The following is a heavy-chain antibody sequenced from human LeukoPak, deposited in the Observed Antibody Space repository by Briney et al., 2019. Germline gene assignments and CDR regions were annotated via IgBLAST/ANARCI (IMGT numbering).Heavy chain of an antibody. CDR1: GFTFSRYS. J-gene: IGHJ4*02. Sequence: NPGGPLRLSCAASGFTFSRYSMNWVRQAPGKGLEWVLSISSSSSYIYYADSVKGRFTISRDNAKNSVYLQMNSLRAEDTAVYYCARDRVVPAARYFDYWGQGNLVTVAS. CDR3: ARDRVVPAARYFDY. CDR2: ISSSSSYI. V-gene: IGHV3-21*01. D-gene: IGHD2-2*01.